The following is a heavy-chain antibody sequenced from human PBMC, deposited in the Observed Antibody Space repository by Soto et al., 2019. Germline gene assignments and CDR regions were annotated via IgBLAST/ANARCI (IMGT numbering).Heavy chain of an antibody. V-gene: IGHV1-18*01. Sequence: ASVKVSCKASGYTFTSYGISWVRQAPGRGLEWMGWISAYNGNTNYAQKLQGRVTMTTDTSTSTAYMELRSLRSDATDVYYCARESLYYYDSSGSNDYWGQGTLVTVSS. D-gene: IGHD3-22*01. CDR1: GYTFTSYG. CDR3: ARESLYYYDSSGSNDY. J-gene: IGHJ4*02. CDR2: ISAYNGNT.